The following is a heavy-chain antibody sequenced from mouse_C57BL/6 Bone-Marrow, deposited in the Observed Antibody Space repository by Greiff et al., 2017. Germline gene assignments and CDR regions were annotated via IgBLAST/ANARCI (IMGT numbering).Heavy chain of an antibody. CDR1: GYTFTNYW. CDR3: ARWGLLGFDY. J-gene: IGHJ2*01. Sequence: QVQLKQSGAELVRPGTSVKMSCKASGYTFTNYWIGWAKQRPGHGLEWIGDIYPGGGYTNYNEKFKGKATLTADKSSSTAYMQFSSLTSEDSAIYYCARWGLLGFDYWGQGTTLTVSS. CDR2: IYPGGGYT. D-gene: IGHD2-3*01. V-gene: IGHV1-63*01.